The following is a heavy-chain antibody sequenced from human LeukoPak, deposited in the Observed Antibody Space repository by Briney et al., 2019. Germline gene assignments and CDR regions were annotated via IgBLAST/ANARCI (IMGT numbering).Heavy chain of an antibody. D-gene: IGHD3-22*01. CDR2: TYFRSKWIY. Sequence: SQTLSLTCAISGDSVSSNSATWHCIRQSPSRGLEWLARTYFRSKWIYDYAPSLKSRLTISPDASKNQFALQLNSVTPEDTAVYFCARAGRGYYDYWGQGTLATVSS. J-gene: IGHJ4*02. CDR3: ARAGRGYYDY. V-gene: IGHV6-1*01. CDR1: GDSVSSNSAT.